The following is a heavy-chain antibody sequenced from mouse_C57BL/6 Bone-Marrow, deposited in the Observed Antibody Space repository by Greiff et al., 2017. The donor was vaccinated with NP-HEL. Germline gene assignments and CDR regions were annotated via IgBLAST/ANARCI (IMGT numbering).Heavy chain of an antibody. CDR2: IDPSDSYT. Sequence: QVQLQQPGAELVMPGASVKLSCKASGYTFTSYWMHWVKQRPGQGLEWIGEIDPSDSYTNYNQKFKGKSTLTVDKSSSTAYMQLSSLTSEDSAVYYCARCCSYYYAMDYWGQGTPVTVSS. V-gene: IGHV1-69*01. CDR1: GYTFTSYW. J-gene: IGHJ4*01. CDR3: ARCCSYYYAMDY.